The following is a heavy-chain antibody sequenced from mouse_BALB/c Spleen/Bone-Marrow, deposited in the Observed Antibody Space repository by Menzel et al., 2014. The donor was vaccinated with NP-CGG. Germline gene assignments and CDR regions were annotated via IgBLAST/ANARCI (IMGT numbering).Heavy chain of an antibody. CDR2: INSNGGST. V-gene: IGHV5-6-3*01. CDR1: GFTFSSYG. Sequence: DVKLVESGGGLVQPGGSLKLSCAASGFTFSSYGMSWVRQTPDKRLELVATINSNGGSTYYPDSVKGRFTISRDNAKNTLYLQMSSWKWEDTALYYCERYQRSVWFASGAQGTLFTFSA. J-gene: IGHJ3*01. CDR3: ERYQRSVWFAS.